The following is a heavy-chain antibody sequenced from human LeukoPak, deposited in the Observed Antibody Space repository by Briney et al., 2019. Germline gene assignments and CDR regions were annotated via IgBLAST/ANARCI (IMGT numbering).Heavy chain of an antibody. Sequence: SETLSLTCAVSGYSISSGYYWGWIRQPPGKGLEWIGSIYHSGSTYYNPSLKSRVTISVDTSKNQFSLKLSSVTAADTAVYYCAKGTGGTFYYFDYWGQGTLVTVSS. CDR3: AKGTGGTFYYFDY. CDR2: IYHSGST. D-gene: IGHD2-8*02. CDR1: GYSISSGYY. V-gene: IGHV4-38-2*01. J-gene: IGHJ4*02.